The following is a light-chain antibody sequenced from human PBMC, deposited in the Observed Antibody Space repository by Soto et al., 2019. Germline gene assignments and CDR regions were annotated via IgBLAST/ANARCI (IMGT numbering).Light chain of an antibody. Sequence: EVGLTQSPGTLSLSPGERATLSCRASQSVSSSYLAWYQQKPGQAPRLLIYGASSRATGIPDRFSGSGSGTDFTLTISRLEPEDFAVYSCQQYGSSPPYTFGQGTKLEIK. J-gene: IGKJ2*01. CDR2: GAS. V-gene: IGKV3-20*01. CDR3: QQYGSSPPYT. CDR1: QSVSSSY.